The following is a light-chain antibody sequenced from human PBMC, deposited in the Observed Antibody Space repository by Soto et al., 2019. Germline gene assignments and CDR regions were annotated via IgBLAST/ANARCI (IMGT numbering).Light chain of an antibody. V-gene: IGLV2-14*01. CDR3: SSYTSASTPLV. J-gene: IGLJ2*01. CDR2: DVS. CDR1: GSDVGGYNY. Sequence: QPVLTQPASVSGSPGQSITISCTGTGSDVGGYNYVSWYQQHPGKAPKVMIYDVSNRPSGVSNRFSGSKSGNTASLTISGLQAEDEADYYCSSYTSASTPLVFGGGTKLTVL.